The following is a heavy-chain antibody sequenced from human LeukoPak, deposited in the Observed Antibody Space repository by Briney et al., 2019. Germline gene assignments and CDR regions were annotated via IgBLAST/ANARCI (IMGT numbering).Heavy chain of an antibody. Sequence: GRSLRLSCAASGFTFSSYGMHWVRQAPGKGLEWVAVISYDGSNKYYADSVKGRFTTSRDNSKNTLYLQMNSLRAEDTAVYYCAKDHIVVVVAATPDYWGQGTLVTVSS. D-gene: IGHD2-15*01. J-gene: IGHJ4*02. V-gene: IGHV3-30*18. CDR3: AKDHIVVVVAATPDY. CDR2: ISYDGSNK. CDR1: GFTFSSYG.